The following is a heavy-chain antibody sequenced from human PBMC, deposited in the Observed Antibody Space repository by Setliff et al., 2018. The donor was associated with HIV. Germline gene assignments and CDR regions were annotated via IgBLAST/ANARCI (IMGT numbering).Heavy chain of an antibody. CDR2: ISWNSDTM. CDR3: AKAGPRYNRNYAYFDP. V-gene: IGHV3-9*01. Sequence: GGSLRLSCAASGFTFDDYAMHWVRQAPGKGLEWVSGISWNSDTMAYADSVKGRFSISRDNAKNSLYLQMNSLRPEDTAFYYCAKAGPRYNRNYAYFDPWGQGALVTVSS. D-gene: IGHD1-20*01. CDR1: GFTFDDYA. J-gene: IGHJ5*02.